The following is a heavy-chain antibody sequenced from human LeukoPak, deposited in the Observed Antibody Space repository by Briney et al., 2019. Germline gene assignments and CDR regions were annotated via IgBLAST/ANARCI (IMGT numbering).Heavy chain of an antibody. J-gene: IGHJ5*02. D-gene: IGHD3-22*01. V-gene: IGHV6-1*01. Sequence: SQTLSLTCAISGDSVSSNSAAWNWIRQSPSRGLEWLGRTYYRSKWYNDYAVSVKSRITINPDTSKNQFSLQPNSVTPEDTAVYYCARASMIRSIPGFDPWGQGTLVTVSS. CDR1: GDSVSSNSAA. CDR3: ARASMIRSIPGFDP. CDR2: TYYRSKWYN.